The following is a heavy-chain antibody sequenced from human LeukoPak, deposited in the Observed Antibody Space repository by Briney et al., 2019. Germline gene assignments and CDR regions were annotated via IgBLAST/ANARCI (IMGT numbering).Heavy chain of an antibody. V-gene: IGHV1-2*06. J-gene: IGHJ4*02. Sequence: ASVKASCKASGYTFTGYYMHWVRQAPGQGLEWMGRINPNSGGTNYAQKFQGRVTMTRDTSISTAYMELCRLRSDDTAMYYCAKTQGTSGYNSFDYWGQGTLVTVSS. D-gene: IGHD3-22*01. CDR3: AKTQGTSGYNSFDY. CDR2: INPNSGGT. CDR1: GYTFTGYY.